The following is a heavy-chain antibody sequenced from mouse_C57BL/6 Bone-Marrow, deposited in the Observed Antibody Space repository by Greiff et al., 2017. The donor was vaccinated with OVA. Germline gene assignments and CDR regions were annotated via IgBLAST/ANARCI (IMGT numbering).Heavy chain of an antibody. CDR1: GYSITSGYY. Sequence: LQESGPGLVKPSRSLSLTCSVTGYSITSGYYWNWIRQFPGNKLEWMGYISYDGSNNYNPSLKNRISITRDTSKNQFFLKLNSVTTEDTATYYCAREGDYGSSPSYWYFDVWGTGTTVTVSS. CDR2: ISYDGSN. V-gene: IGHV3-6*01. J-gene: IGHJ1*03. D-gene: IGHD1-1*01. CDR3: AREGDYGSSPSYWYFDV.